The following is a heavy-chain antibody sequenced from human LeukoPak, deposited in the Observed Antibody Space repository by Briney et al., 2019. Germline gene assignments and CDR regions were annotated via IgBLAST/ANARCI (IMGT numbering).Heavy chain of an antibody. CDR1: GGSISSSSYY. D-gene: IGHD5-12*01. CDR2: IYYSGST. CDR3: ARRPASGLRSEGFNY. J-gene: IGHJ4*02. V-gene: IGHV4-39*01. Sequence: PSETLSLTCTVSGGSISSSSYYWGWIRQPPGKGLEWIGSIYYSGSTYYNPSLKSRVTISVDTSKNQFSLKLSSVTAADTAVYYCARRPASGLRSEGFNYWGQGTLVTVSS.